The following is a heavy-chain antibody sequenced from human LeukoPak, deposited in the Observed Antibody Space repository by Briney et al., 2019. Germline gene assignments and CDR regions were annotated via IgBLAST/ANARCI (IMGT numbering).Heavy chain of an antibody. CDR2: IKQDGSEK. J-gene: IGHJ5*02. CDR1: GFTFSSYW. Sequence: GGSLRLSCAASGFTFSSYWMSWVRQAPGKGLEWVANIKQDGSEKYYVDSVKGRFTISRDNAKNSLYLQMNSLRAEDTAVYYCARDEGGIVATIGGFDWFDPWGQGTLVTVSS. CDR3: ARDEGGIVATIGGFDWFDP. V-gene: IGHV3-7*01. D-gene: IGHD5-12*01.